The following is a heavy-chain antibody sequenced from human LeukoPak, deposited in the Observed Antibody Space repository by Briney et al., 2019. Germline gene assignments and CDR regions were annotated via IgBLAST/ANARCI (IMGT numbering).Heavy chain of an antibody. CDR3: ARDYSNYANARYYYYYGMDV. V-gene: IGHV3-30*03. J-gene: IGHJ6*02. CDR2: ISYDGSNK. D-gene: IGHD4-11*01. Sequence: PGGSLRLSCAASGFTFSSYGMHWVRQAPGKGLEWVAVISYDGSNKYYADSVKGRFTISRDNSKNTLYLQMNSLRAEDTAVYYCARDYSNYANARYYYYYGMDVWGQGTTVTVSS. CDR1: GFTFSSYG.